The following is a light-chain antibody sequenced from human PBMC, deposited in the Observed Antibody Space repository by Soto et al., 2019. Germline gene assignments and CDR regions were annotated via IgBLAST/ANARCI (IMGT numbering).Light chain of an antibody. CDR1: QSISSL. V-gene: IGKV1-5*03. CDR3: HQYYSFPRT. Sequence: DIQMTQSPSTLSATVGDRVTITCRASQSISSLLAWYQHKPGKAPKFLIYKASSLQSGVPSRFSGSGSGTEFTLTITSLQPDDFATYYCHQYYSFPRTFGQGTKVEVK. J-gene: IGKJ1*01. CDR2: KAS.